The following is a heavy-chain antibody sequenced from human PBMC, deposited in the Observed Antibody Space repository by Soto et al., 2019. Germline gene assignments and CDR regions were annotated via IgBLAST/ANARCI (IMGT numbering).Heavy chain of an antibody. V-gene: IGHV4-34*01. Sequence: AETLSLTCAVCGGSFSGYYWSWIRQPPGKGLEWIGEINHSGSTNYNPSLESRVTISVDTSKNQFSLKLSSVTAADTAVYYSARECRYYDFWSGYRNWFDPWGQGTLVTVSS. J-gene: IGHJ5*02. CDR1: GGSFSGYY. D-gene: IGHD3-3*01. CDR2: INHSGST. CDR3: ARECRYYDFWSGYRNWFDP.